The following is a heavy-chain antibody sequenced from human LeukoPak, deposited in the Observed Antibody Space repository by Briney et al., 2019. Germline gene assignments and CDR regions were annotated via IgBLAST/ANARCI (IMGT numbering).Heavy chain of an antibody. J-gene: IGHJ3*02. CDR1: GYTFTSYY. CDR2: INPSGGST. D-gene: IGHD5-18*01. V-gene: IGHV1-46*01. Sequence: ASLKVSCKASGYTFTSYYMHCVRQTPGQGLEWMGIINPSGGSTSYAQKFQGRVTMTRDTSTSTVYMELSSLRSEDTAVYYCARARGYSYGPASAFDIWGQGTMVTVSS. CDR3: ARARGYSYGPASAFDI.